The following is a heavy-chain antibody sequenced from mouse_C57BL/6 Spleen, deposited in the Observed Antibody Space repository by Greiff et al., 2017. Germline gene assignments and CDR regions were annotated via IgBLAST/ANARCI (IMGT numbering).Heavy chain of an antibody. CDR1: GYTFTDYE. J-gene: IGHJ2*01. CDR3: TRGWLLRYYFDY. Sequence: QVQLKESGAELVRPGASVTLSCKASGYTFTDYEMHWVKQTPVHGLEWIGAIDPETGGTAYNQKFKGKAILTADKSSSTAYMELRSLTSEDSAVYYCTRGWLLRYYFDYWGQGTTLTVSS. CDR2: IDPETGGT. V-gene: IGHV1-15*01. D-gene: IGHD2-3*01.